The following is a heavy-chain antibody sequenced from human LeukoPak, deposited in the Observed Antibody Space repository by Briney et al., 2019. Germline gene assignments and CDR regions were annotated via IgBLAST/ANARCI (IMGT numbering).Heavy chain of an antibody. J-gene: IGHJ5*02. V-gene: IGHV3-48*01. D-gene: IGHD6-25*01. Sequence: GGSLRLSCSASGFTFSSYSMNWVRQAPGKGLEWVSYISSSSSTIYYADSVKGRFTISRDNAKNSLYLQMNSLRAEDTAVYYCARDEGRRFHGFWFDPWGQGTLVTVSS. CDR3: ARDEGRRFHGFWFDP. CDR2: ISSSSSTI. CDR1: GFTFSSYS.